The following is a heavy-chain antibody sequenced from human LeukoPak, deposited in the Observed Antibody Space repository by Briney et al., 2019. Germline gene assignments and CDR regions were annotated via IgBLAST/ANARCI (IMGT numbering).Heavy chain of an antibody. CDR3: AITGDVVVPSNFDY. Sequence: PGGSLRLSCAASGFIFSSYRMNWVRQAPGKGLEWVSAISSSSTYIYYADSVKGRFTISRDNAKNSLYLQMNSLRAADTAVYYCAITGDVVVPSNFDYWGQGTLVTVSS. D-gene: IGHD2-2*01. CDR2: ISSSSTYI. V-gene: IGHV3-21*04. J-gene: IGHJ4*02. CDR1: GFIFSSYR.